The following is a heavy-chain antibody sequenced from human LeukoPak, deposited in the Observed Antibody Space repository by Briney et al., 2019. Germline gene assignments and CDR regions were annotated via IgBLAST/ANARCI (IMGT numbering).Heavy chain of an antibody. Sequence: GASVKVSCKASGYNFPSHGISWVRQAPGQGLEWMGWISVDIGNTNYAQRLQGRVTMTTDTSTTTAYMELTSLTSDDTAVYYCARDRSGYCGGTSCLLFDYWGQGTLVTVPS. V-gene: IGHV1-18*01. CDR3: ARDRSGYCGGTSCLLFDY. CDR1: GYNFPSHG. J-gene: IGHJ4*02. CDR2: ISVDIGNT. D-gene: IGHD2-15*01.